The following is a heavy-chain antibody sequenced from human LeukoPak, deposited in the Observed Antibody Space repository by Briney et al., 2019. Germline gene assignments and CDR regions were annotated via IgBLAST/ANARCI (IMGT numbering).Heavy chain of an antibody. Sequence: GGSLRLSCAASGFTFSSYGMHWVRQAPGKGLEWVAVIWYDGSNKYYADSVKGRFTISRDNSKNTLYLQMNSLRAEDTAVYYCARDYYDSSGYYFDYWGQGTLATVSS. V-gene: IGHV3-33*01. J-gene: IGHJ4*02. D-gene: IGHD3-22*01. CDR1: GFTFSSYG. CDR3: ARDYYDSSGYYFDY. CDR2: IWYDGSNK.